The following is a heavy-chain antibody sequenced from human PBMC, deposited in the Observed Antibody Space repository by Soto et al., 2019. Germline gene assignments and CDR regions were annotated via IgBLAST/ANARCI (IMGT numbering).Heavy chain of an antibody. CDR3: VRIMFYDFLSPYYYFDN. Sequence: QVPLVQSGAEVTQPGASVKVSCKTSGYVFTSFGISWVRQAPGQGLEWMGWVRPYNGDPKYAEKFQGRVTMTSDTSTTTGYMEVRGLRSDDTAVYYCVRIMFYDFLSPYYYFDNWGQGTQVTVSS. D-gene: IGHD3-10*01. CDR1: GYVFTSFG. J-gene: IGHJ4*02. V-gene: IGHV1-18*04. CDR2: VRPYNGDP.